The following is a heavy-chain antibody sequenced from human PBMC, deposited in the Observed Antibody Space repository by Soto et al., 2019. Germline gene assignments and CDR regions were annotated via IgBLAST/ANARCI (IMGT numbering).Heavy chain of an antibody. CDR3: AKSQEIGTNFFDS. D-gene: IGHD2-8*01. CDR1: GFTFSGFD. Sequence: GGSLRLSCEASGFTFSGFDMHWVRQPTGKGLEWVSSIGTAGDTYYAVSVKGRFTISRDNAKNSLSLQMNSLRAGDMAVYFCAKSQEIGTNFFDSWGQGTQGTVSS. J-gene: IGHJ4*02. CDR2: IGTAGDT. V-gene: IGHV3-13*01.